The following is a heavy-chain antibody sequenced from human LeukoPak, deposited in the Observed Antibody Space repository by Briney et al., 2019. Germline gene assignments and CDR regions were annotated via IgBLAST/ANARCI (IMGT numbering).Heavy chain of an antibody. CDR2: ITSSSTYI. V-gene: IGHV3-21*01. D-gene: IGHD1-26*01. Sequence: GGSLRLSCAASGFTFSNYNMNWVRQAPGKGLEWVSSITSSSTYIYYADSVRGRFTISRDNAKNSLYLQMNSLRAEDTAVYYCARGNGELRWIKNFDYWGQGTLVTVSS. CDR1: GFTFSNYN. J-gene: IGHJ4*02. CDR3: ARGNGELRWIKNFDY.